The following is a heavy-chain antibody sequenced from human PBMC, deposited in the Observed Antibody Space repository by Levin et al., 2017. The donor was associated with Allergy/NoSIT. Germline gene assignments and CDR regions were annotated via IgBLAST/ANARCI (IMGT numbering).Heavy chain of an antibody. Sequence: LSLTCAASGFAFNTYWMSWVRPSPGKGLEWVANIKQDGGEKYFVDSVKGRFTISRDNAKNSVFLQLNSLRAEDTAVYYCARSFGRSSFDSWGQGTLVTVSS. D-gene: IGHD3-10*01. CDR2: IKQDGGEK. CDR1: GFAFNTYW. CDR3: ARSFGRSSFDS. V-gene: IGHV3-7*01. J-gene: IGHJ4*02.